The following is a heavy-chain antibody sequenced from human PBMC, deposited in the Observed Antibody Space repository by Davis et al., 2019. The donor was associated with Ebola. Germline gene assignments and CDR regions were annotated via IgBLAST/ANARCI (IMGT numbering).Heavy chain of an antibody. V-gene: IGHV1-2*04. CDR2: INPNSGGT. CDR3: ARSGRFLEWSDY. Sequence: AASVKVSCKASGYTFTGYYMHWVRQAPGQGLEWMGWINPNSGGTNYAQKFQGWVTMTRDTSISTAYMELRSLRSDDTAVYYCARSGRFLEWSDYWGQGTLVTVSS. D-gene: IGHD3-3*01. CDR1: GYTFTGYY. J-gene: IGHJ4*02.